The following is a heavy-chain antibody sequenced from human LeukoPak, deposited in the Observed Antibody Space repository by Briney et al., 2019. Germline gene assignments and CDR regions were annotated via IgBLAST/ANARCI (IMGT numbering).Heavy chain of an antibody. CDR3: VRLKGYSSGWIDY. CDR2: INPNSGGT. D-gene: IGHD6-19*01. J-gene: IGHJ4*02. V-gene: IGHV1-2*02. CDR1: GYTFTGYY. Sequence: ASVKVSCKASGYTFTGYYMHWVRQAPGQGLEWMGWINPNSGGTNYAQKFQGRVTMTRDTSISTAYMELSRLRSDDRAVYYCVRLKGYSSGWIDYWGQGTLVIVSS.